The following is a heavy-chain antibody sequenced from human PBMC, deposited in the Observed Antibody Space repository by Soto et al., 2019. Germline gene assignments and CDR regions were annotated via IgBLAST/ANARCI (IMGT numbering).Heavy chain of an antibody. CDR3: AKDLLPDAVSTCGS. CDR1: GFTFDSHG. V-gene: IGHV3-30*18. J-gene: IGHJ5*02. Sequence: QVQLVECGGGAVQPGRSLRLSCAASGFTFDSHGMHWVRQAPGKGLEWVAVISSDGNNKYYADSVKGRFTISRDNFNNLLYLPMSRLRADDTAVYYCAKDLLPDAVSTCGSWGQGTLVTVSS. D-gene: IGHD1-26*01. CDR2: ISSDGNNK.